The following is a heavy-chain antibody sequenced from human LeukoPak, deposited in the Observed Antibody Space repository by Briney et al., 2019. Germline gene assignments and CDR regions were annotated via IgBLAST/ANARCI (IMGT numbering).Heavy chain of an antibody. D-gene: IGHD2-2*01. Sequence: ASVKVSCKASGYTFTVYYLHWVRQAPGQGFEWMGWINPNSGDTNYAQKFQGRVTMTRDTSISTAHMEMSRLRSDDTAVYYCARANFLYCSSTTCLFDYWGQGTLVTVSS. J-gene: IGHJ4*02. CDR3: ARANFLYCSSTTCLFDY. V-gene: IGHV1-2*02. CDR1: GYTFTVYY. CDR2: INPNSGDT.